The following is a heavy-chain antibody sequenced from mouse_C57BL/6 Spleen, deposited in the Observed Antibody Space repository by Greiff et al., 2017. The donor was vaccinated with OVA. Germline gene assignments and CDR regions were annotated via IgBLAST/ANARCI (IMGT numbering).Heavy chain of an antibody. V-gene: IGHV1-69*01. D-gene: IGHD1-3*01. J-gene: IGHJ4*01. CDR1: GYTFTSYW. CDR3: ARALSSYYAMDY. CDR2: IDPSDSYT. Sequence: QVQLKQPGAELVMPGASVKLSCKASGYTFTSYWMHWVKQRPGQGLEWIGEIDPSDSYTNYNQKFKGKSTLTVDKSSSTAYMQLSSLTSEDSAVYYCARALSSYYAMDYWGQGTSVTVSS.